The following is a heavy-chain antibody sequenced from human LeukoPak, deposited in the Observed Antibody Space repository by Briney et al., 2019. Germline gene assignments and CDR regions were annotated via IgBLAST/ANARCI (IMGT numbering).Heavy chain of an antibody. D-gene: IGHD6-6*01. V-gene: IGHV1-8*03. CDR3: ARGMKYSSSSGDY. Sequence: ASVKVSCKASGYTFTYYDINWVRQATGQGLEWMGWMNPNSGDTGYAQKFQGRVTITRNTSISTAYMELSSLRSEDTAMYYCARGMKYSSSSGDYWGQGTLVTVSS. J-gene: IGHJ4*02. CDR2: MNPNSGDT. CDR1: GYTFTYYD.